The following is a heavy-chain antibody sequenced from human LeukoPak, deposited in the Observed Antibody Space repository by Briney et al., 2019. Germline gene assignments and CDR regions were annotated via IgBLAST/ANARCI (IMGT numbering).Heavy chain of an antibody. Sequence: GGSLRLSCAASGFTFSNSWMSWVRQAPGKGLEWVAYIKKTGSETYYVDSVKGRFTITRDNAKNSLYLQMNSLRVEDTAVYYCARLGLEVGGPNWFDPWGQGTLVTVSS. CDR2: IKKTGSET. CDR1: GFTFSNSW. CDR3: ARLGLEVGGPNWFDP. J-gene: IGHJ5*02. D-gene: IGHD1-1*01. V-gene: IGHV3-7*01.